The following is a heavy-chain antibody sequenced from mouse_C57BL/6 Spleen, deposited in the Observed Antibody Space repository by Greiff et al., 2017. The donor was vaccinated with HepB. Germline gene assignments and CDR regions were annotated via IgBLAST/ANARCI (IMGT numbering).Heavy chain of an antibody. D-gene: IGHD2-1*01. CDR2: INPNNGGT. Sequence: EVQLQQSGPELVKPGASVKISCKASGYTFTDYYMNWVKQSHGKSLEWIGDINPNNGGTSYNQKFKGKATLTVDKSSSTAYMELRSLTSDDSAVYYCASVHLYYGNYGAMDYLGQGTSVTVSS. CDR1: GYTFTDYY. V-gene: IGHV1-26*01. J-gene: IGHJ4*01. CDR3: ASVHLYYGNYGAMDY.